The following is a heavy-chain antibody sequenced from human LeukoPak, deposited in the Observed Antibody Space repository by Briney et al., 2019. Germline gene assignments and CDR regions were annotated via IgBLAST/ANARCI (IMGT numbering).Heavy chain of an antibody. Sequence: SETLSLTCTVSGGSISSYYWSWIRQPPGKGLEWIGEINHSGSTNYNPSLKSRVTISVDTSKNQFSLKLSSVTAADTAVYYCARSRQWLVRGVDYWGQGTLVTVSS. V-gene: IGHV4-34*01. CDR2: INHSGST. D-gene: IGHD6-19*01. J-gene: IGHJ4*02. CDR1: GGSISSYY. CDR3: ARSRQWLVRGVDY.